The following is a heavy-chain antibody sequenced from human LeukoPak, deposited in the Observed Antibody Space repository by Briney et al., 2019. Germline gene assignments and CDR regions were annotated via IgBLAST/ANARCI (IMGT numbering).Heavy chain of an antibody. V-gene: IGHV1-18*01. Sequence: ASVKVSCKASGYTFTSYGISWVRQAPGQGLEWMGWISAYNGNTNYAQKLQGRVTMTTDTSTSTAYMELRSLRSDDTAVYYCARSGVLLWFGELLSPTLFDIWGQGTMVTASS. D-gene: IGHD3-10*01. J-gene: IGHJ3*02. CDR2: ISAYNGNT. CDR1: GYTFTSYG. CDR3: ARSGVLLWFGELLSPTLFDI.